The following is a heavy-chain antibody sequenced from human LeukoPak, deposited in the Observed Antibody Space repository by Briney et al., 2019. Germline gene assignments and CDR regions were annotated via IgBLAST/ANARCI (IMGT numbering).Heavy chain of an antibody. D-gene: IGHD2-2*02. Sequence: PSETLSLTCAVSGYSISSGHYWGWIRQPPGKGLEWIGTLYHSGGTYYNPSLKSRATISVDPSQNQFSLKLRAVPAADTAVYYCAVGYCRSSSTSCYRAYFQPCGQGTLVTVSS. CDR1: GYSISSGHY. CDR3: AVGYCRSSSTSCYRAYFQP. CDR2: LYHSGGT. V-gene: IGHV4-38-2*01. J-gene: IGHJ1*01.